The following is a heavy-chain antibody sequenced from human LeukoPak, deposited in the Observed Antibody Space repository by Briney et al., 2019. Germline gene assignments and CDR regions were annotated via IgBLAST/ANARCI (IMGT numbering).Heavy chain of an antibody. D-gene: IGHD2-2*01. CDR3: ARSVGYCSSASCYVNWFDP. V-gene: IGHV4-4*07. CDR1: GGSISSYY. Sequence: SETLSLTCTGSGGSISSYYWSWIRQPAGKGLEWIGRIYASGGTNYNPSLKSRLTISVDKSKNQFSLRLSSVTAADTAVYYCARSVGYCSSASCYVNWFDPWGQGTLVTVSS. CDR2: IYASGGT. J-gene: IGHJ5*02.